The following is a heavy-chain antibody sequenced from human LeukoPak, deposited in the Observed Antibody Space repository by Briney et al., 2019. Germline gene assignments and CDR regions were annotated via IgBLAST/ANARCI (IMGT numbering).Heavy chain of an antibody. J-gene: IGHJ5*02. Sequence: SETLSLTCSVSGTSISSSGYFWGWIRQPPGKGLQWIGSIHYGGSTFYNPSLKSRVTISQDTSKDQFSLKLTSVTAADTVVYYCAALDSSSGWFDPWGRGILVTVSS. V-gene: IGHV4-39*01. CDR3: AALDSSSGWFDP. D-gene: IGHD6-6*01. CDR1: GTSISSSGYF. CDR2: IHYGGST.